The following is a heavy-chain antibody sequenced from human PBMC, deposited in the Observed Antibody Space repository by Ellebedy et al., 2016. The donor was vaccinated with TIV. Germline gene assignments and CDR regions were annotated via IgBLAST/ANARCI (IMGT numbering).Heavy chain of an antibody. CDR1: GFIFSSYG. D-gene: IGHD3-3*01. CDR2: IWYDGSNR. CDR3: ARGGTYDFWNGYYNFDY. J-gene: IGHJ4*02. Sequence: GESLKISXAASGFIFSSYGMHWVRQAPGKGLEWVAIIWYDGSNRYYADSVKGRFTISRDNSKNTLYLQMNSLRAEDTAVYYCARGGTYDFWNGYYNFDYWGQGTLVTVSS. V-gene: IGHV3-33*01.